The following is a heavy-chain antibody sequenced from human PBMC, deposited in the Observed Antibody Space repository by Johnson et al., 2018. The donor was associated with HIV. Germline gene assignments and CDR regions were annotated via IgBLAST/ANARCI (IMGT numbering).Heavy chain of an antibody. Sequence: VQLVESGGGLVQPGGSLRLSCAASGFTFSSYWMSWVRQAPGKGLEWFSAISGSGGSTYYADSVKGRFTISRDNAKNSLYLQMNKLRAEDTALYYCAGDRGQRARLCAFDSWGQGTMVTV. CDR3: AGDRGQRARLCAFDS. J-gene: IGHJ3*02. CDR1: GFTFSSYW. D-gene: IGHD2-15*01. CDR2: ISGSGGST. V-gene: IGHV3-23*04.